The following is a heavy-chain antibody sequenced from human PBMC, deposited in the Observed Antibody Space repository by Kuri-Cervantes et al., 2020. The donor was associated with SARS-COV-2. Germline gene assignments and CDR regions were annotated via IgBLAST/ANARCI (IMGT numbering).Heavy chain of an antibody. CDR2: IYYSGST. J-gene: IGHJ3*02. V-gene: IGHV4-39*07. Sequence: GSLRLSCTVSGGSISSSSYYWGWIRQPPGKGLEWIGSIYYSGSTYYNPSLKSRVTISVDTSKNQFSLKLSSVTAADTAVYYCARPQIIDTAMVLGAFDIWGQGTMVTVSS. D-gene: IGHD5-18*01. CDR3: ARPQIIDTAMVLGAFDI. CDR1: GGSISSSSYY.